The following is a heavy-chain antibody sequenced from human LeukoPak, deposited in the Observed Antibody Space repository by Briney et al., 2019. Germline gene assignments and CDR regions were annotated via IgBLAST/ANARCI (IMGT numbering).Heavy chain of an antibody. CDR1: GFTFSGSA. J-gene: IGHJ5*02. Sequence: GGSLRLSCVASGFTFSGSAIHWVRQSSGKGLEWIGHMDKETNLYATALAASVKGRFTVSRDDSKNTAYLHMNSLKTEDTALHYCTRDSGTYNWFDPWGQGTLVTVSS. CDR2: MDKETNLYAT. V-gene: IGHV3-73*01. D-gene: IGHD1-26*01. CDR3: TRDSGTYNWFDP.